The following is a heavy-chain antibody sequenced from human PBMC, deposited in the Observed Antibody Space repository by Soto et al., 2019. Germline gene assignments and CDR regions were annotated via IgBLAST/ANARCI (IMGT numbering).Heavy chain of an antibody. V-gene: IGHV4-4*02. CDR1: GCSISSSNW. J-gene: IGHJ4*02. D-gene: IGHD6-13*01. Sequence: SETLSLTCTFSGCSISSSNWWIWVRQPPGKGLEWIGEIYHSGSTNYNPSLKSRVTISVDKSKNQFSLKLSSVTAADTAVYYCARSLTAGHFDYWGQGTLVTVSS. CDR3: ARSLTAGHFDY. CDR2: IYHSGST.